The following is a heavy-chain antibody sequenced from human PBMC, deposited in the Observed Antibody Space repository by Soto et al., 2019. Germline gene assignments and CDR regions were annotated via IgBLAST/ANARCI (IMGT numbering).Heavy chain of an antibody. Sequence: XSVKVSCKASGYTFSTYGITWVRQAPGQGLEWMGWISAYNGNTNYAQKLQGRLTMTTDTSTSTAYMELRSLRSDDTAVYYCARGYTQSTVTPIRYWGQGTLVTVSS. CDR1: GYTFSTYG. CDR3: ARGYTQSTVTPIRY. CDR2: ISAYNGNT. V-gene: IGHV1-18*01. J-gene: IGHJ4*02. D-gene: IGHD4-17*01.